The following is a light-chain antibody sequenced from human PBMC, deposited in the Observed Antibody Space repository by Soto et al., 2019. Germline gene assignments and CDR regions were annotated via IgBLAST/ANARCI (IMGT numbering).Light chain of an antibody. CDR1: QDIRRA. Sequence: IQLTQSPSSLSASVGDRVTITCRASQDIRRALAWYQQKPGKAPNLLISDASSLESGVPSRFSGSGSGTDFTLSTISLQPEDFATYFCQQFTYPLTFGGGTKVEHK. J-gene: IGKJ4*01. V-gene: IGKV1-13*02. CDR3: QQFTYPLT. CDR2: DAS.